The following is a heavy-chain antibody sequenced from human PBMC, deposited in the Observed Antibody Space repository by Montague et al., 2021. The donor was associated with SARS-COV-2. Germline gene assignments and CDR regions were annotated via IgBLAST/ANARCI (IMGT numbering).Heavy chain of an antibody. CDR2: IYYSGST. CDR1: GGSISSYY. CDR3: ARQRRYQLPITIFRVVMADAFDI. J-gene: IGHJ3*02. Sequence: SETPSLTCTVSGGSISSYYWSWIRQPPGKGLEWIGYIYYSGSTNYNPSLKSRVTISVDTSKNQFSLKLSSVTAADTAVYYCARQRRYQLPITIFRVVMADAFDIWGQGTMVTVSS. V-gene: IGHV4-59*08. D-gene: IGHD3-3*01.